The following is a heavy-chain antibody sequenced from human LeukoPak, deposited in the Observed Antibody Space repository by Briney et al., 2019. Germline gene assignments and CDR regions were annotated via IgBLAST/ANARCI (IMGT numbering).Heavy chain of an antibody. Sequence: GGSLRLSCAASGFTFSSYWMSWVRQPPGKGLVWVSRINSDGNITTYADSVKGRFTISRDNAKNTLFLQMNSLRVEDTAVYYCTRAIQGIADYWGQGTLVTVSS. D-gene: IGHD6-13*01. CDR2: INSDGNIT. V-gene: IGHV3-74*01. CDR3: TRAIQGIADY. CDR1: GFTFSSYW. J-gene: IGHJ4*02.